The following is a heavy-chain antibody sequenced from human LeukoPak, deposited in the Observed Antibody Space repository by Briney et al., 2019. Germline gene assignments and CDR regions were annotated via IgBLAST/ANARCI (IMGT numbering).Heavy chain of an antibody. V-gene: IGHV3-30*02. Sequence: PGRSLRLSCAASGFTFSDYGMHWVRQAPGKGLEWVAFIRYDGSNKYYADSVKGRFTISRDNSKNTLYLQMNSLRAEDTAVYYCAKELRGYCTNGVCYTGSNAFDIWGQGTMVTVSS. CDR1: GFTFSDYG. J-gene: IGHJ3*02. CDR3: AKELRGYCTNGVCYTGSNAFDI. D-gene: IGHD2-8*01. CDR2: IRYDGSNK.